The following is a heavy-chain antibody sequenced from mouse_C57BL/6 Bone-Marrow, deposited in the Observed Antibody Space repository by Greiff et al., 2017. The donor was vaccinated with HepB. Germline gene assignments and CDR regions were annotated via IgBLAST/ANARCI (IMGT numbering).Heavy chain of an antibody. CDR2: IYPRSGNT. CDR3: ARLTGFAY. J-gene: IGHJ3*01. D-gene: IGHD4-1*01. Sequence: VQLQQSGAELARPGASVKLSCKASGYTFTSYGISWVKQRTGQGLEWIGEIYPRSGNTYYNEKFKGKATLTADKSSSTAYMEIRSLTSEDSAVFFCARLTGFAYWGQGTLVTVSA. CDR1: GYTFTSYG. V-gene: IGHV1-81*01.